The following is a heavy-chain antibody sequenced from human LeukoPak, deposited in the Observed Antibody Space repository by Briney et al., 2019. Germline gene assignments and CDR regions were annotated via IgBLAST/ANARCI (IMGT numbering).Heavy chain of an antibody. V-gene: IGHV1-2*02. CDR3: ARDTMVRGVKAYYYMDV. Sequence: ASVKVSCKASGYTFTGYYMHWVRQAPGQGLEWMGWINPNSGGTNYAQKFQGRVTMTRDTSISTAYMELSRLGSDDTAVYYCARDTMVRGVKAYYYMDVWGKGTTVTVSS. J-gene: IGHJ6*03. CDR2: INPNSGGT. D-gene: IGHD3-10*01. CDR1: GYTFTGYY.